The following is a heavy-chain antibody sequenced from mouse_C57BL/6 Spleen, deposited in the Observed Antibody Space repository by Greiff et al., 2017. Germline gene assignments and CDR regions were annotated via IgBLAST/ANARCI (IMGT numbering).Heavy chain of an antibody. CDR2: IRNKANGYTT. V-gene: IGHV7-3*01. D-gene: IGHD2-1*01. J-gene: IGHJ1*03. CDR3: ARLYGNYVWYFDV. CDR1: GFTFTDYY. Sequence: EVQLVESGGGLVQPGGSLSLSCAASGFTFTDYYMSWVRQPPGKALEWLGFIRNKANGYTTEYSASVKGRFTISRDNSQSILYLQMNALRAEVSATYYCARLYGNYVWYFDVWGTGTTVTVSS.